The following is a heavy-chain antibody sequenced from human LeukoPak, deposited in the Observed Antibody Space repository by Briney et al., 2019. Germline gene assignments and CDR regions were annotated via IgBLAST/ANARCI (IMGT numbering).Heavy chain of an antibody. D-gene: IGHD2-2*01. CDR3: ARGYGDGVPAPRRYYYYYMDV. J-gene: IGHJ6*03. Sequence: SETLSLTCAVYGGSFSGYYWSWIRQPPGKGLEWIGEINHSGSTNYNPSLKSRVTISVDTSKNQFSLKLSSVTAADTAVYYCARGYGDGVPAPRRYYYYYMDVWGKGTTVTVSS. CDR2: INHSGST. V-gene: IGHV4-34*01. CDR1: GGSFSGYY.